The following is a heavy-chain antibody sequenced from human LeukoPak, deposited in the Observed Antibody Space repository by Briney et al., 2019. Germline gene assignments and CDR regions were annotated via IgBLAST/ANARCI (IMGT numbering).Heavy chain of an antibody. CDR3: ARAAATTYYDFWSGYIPY. CDR1: GGSISSSSYY. D-gene: IGHD3-3*01. CDR2: IYYSGST. Sequence: SETLSLTCTVSGGSISSSSYYWGWIRQPPGKGLEWIGSIYYSGSTYYNPSLKSRVTISVDTSKNQFSLKLSSVTAADTAVYYCARAAATTYYDFWSGYIPYWGQGTLVTVSS. J-gene: IGHJ4*02. V-gene: IGHV4-39*01.